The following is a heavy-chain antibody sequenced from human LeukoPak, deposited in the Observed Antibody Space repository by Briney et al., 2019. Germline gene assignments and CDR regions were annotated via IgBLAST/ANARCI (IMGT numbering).Heavy chain of an antibody. V-gene: IGHV4-4*02. J-gene: IGHJ5*02. CDR1: GGSISSTNW. D-gene: IGHD4-17*01. CDR3: ARHVWPITLTPIRRQGWFDP. CDR2: IYRSGTT. Sequence: PSETLSLTCAVSGGSISSTNWWSWVRQPPGKGLEWIGEIYRSGTTNYKPSLKSRVTISLDKSKNQFSLKLSSVTAADTAVYYCARHVWPITLTPIRRQGWFDPWGQGTLVSVSS.